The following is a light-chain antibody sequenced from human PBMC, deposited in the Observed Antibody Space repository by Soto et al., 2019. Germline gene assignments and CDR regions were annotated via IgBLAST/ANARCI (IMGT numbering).Light chain of an antibody. CDR3: QQYNSYSWT. J-gene: IGKJ1*01. Sequence: DIQMTQSPSTLSASVGDRVTITCRARQSISYWLAWYQQKPGKAPKLLIYTASSLESGVPSRFSGSGSGTEFTLTISSLQPDDFATYYCQQYNSYSWTFGQGTKVEIK. CDR2: TAS. CDR1: QSISYW. V-gene: IGKV1-5*03.